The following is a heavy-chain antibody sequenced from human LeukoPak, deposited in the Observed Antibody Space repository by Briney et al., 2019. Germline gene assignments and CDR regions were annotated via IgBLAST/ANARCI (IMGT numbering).Heavy chain of an antibody. CDR1: GFTFSSYS. CDR2: INWNGGST. CDR3: ARELSGYYDSSGSGFLVVAFDI. V-gene: IGHV3-20*01. D-gene: IGHD3-22*01. J-gene: IGHJ3*02. Sequence: GGSLRLSCAASGFTFSSYSMNWVRQAPGKGLEWVSGINWNGGSTGYADSVKGRFTISRDNAKNSLYLQMNSLRAEDTALYHCARELSGYYDSSGSGFLVVAFDIWGQGTMVTVSS.